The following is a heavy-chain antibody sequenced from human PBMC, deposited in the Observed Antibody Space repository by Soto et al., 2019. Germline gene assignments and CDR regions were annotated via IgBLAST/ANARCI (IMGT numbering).Heavy chain of an antibody. Sequence: GGSLRLSCAASGFTFSSYSMNWVRQAPGKGLEWVSSISSSSSYIYYADSVKGRFTISRDNAKNSLHLQMNSLRAEDTAVYYCASDGYCSSTSCYQTDYWGQGTLVTVSS. J-gene: IGHJ4*02. CDR2: ISSSSSYI. D-gene: IGHD2-2*03. CDR1: GFTFSSYS. V-gene: IGHV3-21*01. CDR3: ASDGYCSSTSCYQTDY.